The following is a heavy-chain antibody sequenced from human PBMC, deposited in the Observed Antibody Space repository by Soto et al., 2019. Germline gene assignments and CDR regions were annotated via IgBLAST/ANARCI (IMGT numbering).Heavy chain of an antibody. CDR1: GFSLSTSGVS. CDR2: IYWDDDK. J-gene: IGHJ4*02. Sequence: QITLKESGPTLVKPTQTLMLTCTFSGFSLSTSGVSVGWVRQPPGRALEWLALIYWDDDKPYSPSLKSRLTIXKXXSKNQVVLTMTNMDPVDTATYYCAHRTGYGALFDYWGQGTLVTVSS. D-gene: IGHD4-17*01. CDR3: AHRTGYGALFDY. V-gene: IGHV2-5*02.